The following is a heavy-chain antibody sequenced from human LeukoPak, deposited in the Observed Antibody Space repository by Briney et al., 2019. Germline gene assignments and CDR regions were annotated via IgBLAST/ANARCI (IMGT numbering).Heavy chain of an antibody. Sequence: SETLSLTCTVSGGPISSYYWSWIRQPPGKGLEWIGYIYYSGSTNYNPSLKSRVTISVDTSKNQFSLKLSSVTAADTAVYYCARGRDGYKDAFDIWGQGTMVTVSS. CDR2: IYYSGST. J-gene: IGHJ3*02. V-gene: IGHV4-59*01. D-gene: IGHD5-12*01. CDR3: ARGRDGYKDAFDI. CDR1: GGPISSYY.